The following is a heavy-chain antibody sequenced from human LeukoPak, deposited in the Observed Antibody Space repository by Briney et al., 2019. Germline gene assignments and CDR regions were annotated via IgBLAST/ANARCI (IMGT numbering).Heavy chain of an antibody. Sequence: SETLSLTCTVSGGSISSYYWSWIRQPPGKGLEWIGYIYYSGSTNYNPSLKSRVTISVDTSKNQFSLKLSSVTAADTAVYYCASQGYSYGSFDYWGQGTLVTVSS. CDR3: ASQGYSYGSFDY. J-gene: IGHJ4*02. CDR2: IYYSGST. D-gene: IGHD5-18*01. CDR1: GGSISSYY. V-gene: IGHV4-59*01.